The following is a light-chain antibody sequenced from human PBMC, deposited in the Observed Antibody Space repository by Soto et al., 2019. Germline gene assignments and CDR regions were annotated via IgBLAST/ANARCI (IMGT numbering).Light chain of an antibody. J-gene: IGKJ1*01. Sequence: DIQMTPSPSPLSASVVDRVTITCRASQSISSWLAWYQQTPGKAPKLLIYAASSLESGVPSRFSGRGSGTESPLTITSLQADDYATFYCQQYHTDWTFGQGTKVDI. CDR1: QSISSW. CDR3: QQYHTDWT. CDR2: AAS. V-gene: IGKV1-5*01.